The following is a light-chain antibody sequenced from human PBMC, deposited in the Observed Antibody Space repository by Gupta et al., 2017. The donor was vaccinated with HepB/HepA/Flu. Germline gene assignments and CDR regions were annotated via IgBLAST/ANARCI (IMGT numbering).Light chain of an antibody. CDR3: SSYTSSSTLV. CDR1: SSDVGGYNY. J-gene: IGLJ1*01. V-gene: IGLV2-14*03. CDR2: DVS. Sequence: QSALTQPASVSGSPGTSFPISCPGTSSDVGGYNYVSWYQQHPGKAPKLMIYDVSNRPSGVSNRFSGSKSGNTASLTISGLQAEDEADYYCSSYTSSSTLVFGTGTKVTVL.